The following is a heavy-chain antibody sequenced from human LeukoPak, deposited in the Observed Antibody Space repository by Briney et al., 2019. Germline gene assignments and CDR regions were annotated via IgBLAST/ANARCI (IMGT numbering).Heavy chain of an antibody. CDR2: IRASGDHM. CDR3: AKSLDGTALDY. Sequence: GSLRLSCTASGFTLSDYYMTWISLAPGKGLEWVSYIRASGDHMFCADSVRGRFTISRDNAKNSLYLQMNSLRADDMAVYYCAKSLDGTALDYWGQGTLVTVSS. V-gene: IGHV3-11*01. D-gene: IGHD3/OR15-3a*01. CDR1: GFTLSDYY. J-gene: IGHJ4*02.